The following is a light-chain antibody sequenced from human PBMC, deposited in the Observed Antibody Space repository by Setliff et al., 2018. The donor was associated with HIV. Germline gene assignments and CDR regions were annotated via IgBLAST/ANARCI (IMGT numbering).Light chain of an antibody. CDR1: SSNIGSNT. J-gene: IGLJ1*01. CDR2: RNN. V-gene: IGLV1-44*01. Sequence: QSALTQPPSASGTPGQRVTISCSGSSSNIGSNTVNWYQQLPGTAPKLLIYRNNQRPSGVPDRFSGSKSGTSASLAISGPQSEDEADYYCAAWDDSLNGYVFGTGTKVTVL. CDR3: AAWDDSLNGYV.